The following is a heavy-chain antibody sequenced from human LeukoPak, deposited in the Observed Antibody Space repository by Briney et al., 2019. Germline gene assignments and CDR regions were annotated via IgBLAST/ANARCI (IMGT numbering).Heavy chain of an antibody. D-gene: IGHD6-19*01. CDR1: GGSISSYY. J-gene: IGHJ4*02. Sequence: SETLSLTCTVSGGSISSYYWSWIRQPPGKGLEWIGYIYYSGSTNYNPSLKSRVTISVDTSKNQFSLKLSSVTAADTAVCYCARGYSSGWLDYWGQGTLVTVSS. CDR2: IYYSGST. V-gene: IGHV4-59*01. CDR3: ARGYSSGWLDY.